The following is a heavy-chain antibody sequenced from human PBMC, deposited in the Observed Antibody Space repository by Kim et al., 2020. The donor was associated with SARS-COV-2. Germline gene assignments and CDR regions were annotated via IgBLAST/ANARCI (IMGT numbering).Heavy chain of an antibody. D-gene: IGHD1-1*01. CDR2: IRHRSDGWTA. J-gene: IGHJ4*02. Sequence: GGSLRLSCAVSGVRFTDLWMSWVRQAPGKGLEWVGRIRHRSDGWTADYAAPVRGRFTISKDASRNALYLQMNSLKTEETAMYYCTTGTTGAEDDWGRGALVTVS. V-gene: IGHV3-15*01. CDR3: TTGTTGAEDD. CDR1: GVRFTDLW.